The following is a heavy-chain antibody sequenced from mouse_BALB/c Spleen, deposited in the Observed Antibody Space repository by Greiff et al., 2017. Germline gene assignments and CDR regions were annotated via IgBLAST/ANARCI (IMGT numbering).Heavy chain of an antibody. Sequence: EVQRVESGGDLVKPGGSLKLSCAASGFTFSSYGMSWVRQTPDKRLEWVATISSGGSYTYYPDSVKGRFTISRDNAKNTLYLQMSSLKSEDTAMYYCASRYYYGSFDYWGQGTTLTVSS. J-gene: IGHJ2*01. D-gene: IGHD1-1*01. V-gene: IGHV5-6*01. CDR1: GFTFSSYG. CDR3: ASRYYYGSFDY. CDR2: ISSGGSYT.